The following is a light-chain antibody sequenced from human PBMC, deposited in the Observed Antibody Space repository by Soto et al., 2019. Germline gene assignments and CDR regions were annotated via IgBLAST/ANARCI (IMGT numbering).Light chain of an antibody. CDR1: QSVTSSH. J-gene: IGKJ2*01. CDR2: GAS. CDR3: LLYFSPDRYT. V-gene: IGKV3-20*01. Sequence: EIVLTQTPGTLSLSPGERATLSCRASQSVTSSHLAWYQQKPGQAPRLLIYGASTRATGIPDRFSGSRSDTDFSLTIRRLEPEDFAMYYCLLYFSPDRYTFGPGTKVQIK.